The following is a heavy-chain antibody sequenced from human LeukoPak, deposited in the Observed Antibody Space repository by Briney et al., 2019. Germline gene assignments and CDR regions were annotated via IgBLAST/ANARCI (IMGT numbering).Heavy chain of an antibody. D-gene: IGHD5-24*01. CDR1: GGSISNYY. Sequence: SETLSLTCTVSGGSISNYYWSWIRQPAGKGLEWIGRIYSSGITNYNPSLKSRVTISVDTSKNQFSLKLSSVTAADTAVYYCAGRLWRRDGYNLSAFDIWGQGTMVTVSS. CDR2: IYSSGIT. CDR3: AGRLWRRDGYNLSAFDI. V-gene: IGHV4-4*07. J-gene: IGHJ3*02.